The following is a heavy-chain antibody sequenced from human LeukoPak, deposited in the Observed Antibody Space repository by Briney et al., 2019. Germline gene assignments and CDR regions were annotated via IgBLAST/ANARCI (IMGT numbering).Heavy chain of an antibody. J-gene: IGHJ4*02. D-gene: IGHD6-6*01. CDR2: IHHSGST. CDR1: GGSISSSNW. CDR3: AGSIAARLDY. V-gene: IGHV4-4*02. Sequence: PSETLSLTCAVSGGSISSSNWWSWVRQPPGKGLEWIGEIHHSGSTNYNPSLKSRVTISVDTSKNQFSLKLSSVTAADTAVYYCAGSIAARLDYWGQGTLVTVSS.